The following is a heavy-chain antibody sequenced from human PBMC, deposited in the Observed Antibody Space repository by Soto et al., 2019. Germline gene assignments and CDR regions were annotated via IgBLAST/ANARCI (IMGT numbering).Heavy chain of an antibody. D-gene: IGHD4-17*01. Sequence: EVQLLESGGGLVQPGGSLRLSCAASGFTFSSYAVSWVRQAPGKGLEWVSAISGSGGSTYYADSVKGRFTISRDNSKNTLYLQMNSLRAEDTAVYYCAKASTVSPYCFANWGQGTLVTVSS. CDR3: AKASTVSPYCFAN. CDR2: ISGSGGST. CDR1: GFTFSSYA. V-gene: IGHV3-23*01. J-gene: IGHJ4*02.